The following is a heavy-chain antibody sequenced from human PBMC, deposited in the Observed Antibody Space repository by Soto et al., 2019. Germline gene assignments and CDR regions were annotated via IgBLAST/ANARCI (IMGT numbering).Heavy chain of an antibody. CDR1: GFTFSSYA. D-gene: IGHD6-13*01. CDR3: AKEGTRGSRSDY. Sequence: EVQLLESGGGLVQPGGSLRLSCAASGFTFSSYAMSWVRQAPGKGLEWVSAISGSGGSTYYADSVKGRFTISGDNSKNALYMQMNSLRAEDTAVYYCAKEGTRGSRSDYWGQGTLVTVSS. J-gene: IGHJ4*02. V-gene: IGHV3-23*01. CDR2: ISGSGGST.